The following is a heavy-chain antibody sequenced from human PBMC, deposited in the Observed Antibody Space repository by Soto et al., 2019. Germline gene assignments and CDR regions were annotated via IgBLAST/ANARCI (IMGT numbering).Heavy chain of an antibody. D-gene: IGHD2-8*01. Sequence: GGSLRLSCAASGFTFSSYAMSWVRQAPGKGLEWVSAISGSGGSTYYADTVKGRFTISRDNSKNTLYLQMNSLRAEDTAVYYCAKVGYGRHCTNGVCYTGNYYYGMDVWGQGTTVTVSS. J-gene: IGHJ6*02. V-gene: IGHV3-23*01. CDR1: GFTFSSYA. CDR3: AKVGYGRHCTNGVCYTGNYYYGMDV. CDR2: ISGSGGST.